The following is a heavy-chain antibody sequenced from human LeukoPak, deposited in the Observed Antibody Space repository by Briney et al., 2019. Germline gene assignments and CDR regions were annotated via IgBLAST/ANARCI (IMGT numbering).Heavy chain of an antibody. Sequence: SVKVSCKASGYTFSNYGITWVRQAPGQGLEWMGWITTDNGNTNYAQNLQGRVTMTTDTSTSTAYMELRSLRSDDTAVYYCARGRGSTSRYWGQGTLVTVSS. V-gene: IGHV1-18*01. CDR3: ARGRGSTSRY. D-gene: IGHD5-12*01. J-gene: IGHJ4*02. CDR1: GYTFSNYG. CDR2: ITTDNGNT.